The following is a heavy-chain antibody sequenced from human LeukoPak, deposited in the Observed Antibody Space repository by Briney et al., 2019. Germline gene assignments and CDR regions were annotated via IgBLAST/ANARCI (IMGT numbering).Heavy chain of an antibody. J-gene: IGHJ4*02. CDR2: IFYSGST. CDR1: GGSISTSNYY. V-gene: IGHV4-39*01. D-gene: IGHD5-24*01. CDR3: ARMVPIRYFDY. Sequence: PSETLSLTCTVSGGSISTSNYYWGWIRQPPGKGLEWIGNIFYSGSTYYSPSLKSRVTISLDTSRNQFSLNLSSVTAADTAVYYCARMVPIRYFDYWGQGTLVTVSS.